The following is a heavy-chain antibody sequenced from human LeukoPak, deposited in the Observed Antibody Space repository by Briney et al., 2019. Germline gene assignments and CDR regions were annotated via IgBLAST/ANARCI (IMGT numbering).Heavy chain of an antibody. J-gene: IGHJ4*02. Sequence: PGGSLRLSCAASGFTFSSYSMNWVRQAPGKGLEWVSSISSSSSYIYYADSVKGRFTLSRDNAKNTLYLQMNSLRAEDTAVYYCARVGGASFDYWGQGTLVTVSS. D-gene: IGHD1-26*01. CDR3: ARVGGASFDY. V-gene: IGHV3-21*01. CDR1: GFTFSSYS. CDR2: ISSSSSYI.